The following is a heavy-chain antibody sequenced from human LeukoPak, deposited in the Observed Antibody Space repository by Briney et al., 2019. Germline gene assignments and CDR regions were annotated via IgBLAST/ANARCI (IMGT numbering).Heavy chain of an antibody. CDR1: GYTFTGYY. J-gene: IGHJ4*02. CDR2: INPNSGGT. D-gene: IGHD2-2*01. CDR3: ARAPLGSIPSIDY. Sequence: GASVKVSCKASGYTFTGYYMHWVRQAPGQGLEWMGWINPNSGGTNYAQKFQGRVTMTRDTSISTAYMELSRLRSDDTAVYYCARAPLGSIPSIDYWGQGTLVTVSS. V-gene: IGHV1-2*02.